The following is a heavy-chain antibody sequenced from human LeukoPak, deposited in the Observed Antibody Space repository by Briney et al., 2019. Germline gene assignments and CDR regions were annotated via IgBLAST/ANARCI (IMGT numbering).Heavy chain of an antibody. D-gene: IGHD3-22*01. CDR1: GGSISSGGYY. V-gene: IGHV4-31*03. CDR2: IYYSGST. Sequence: PSETLSLTCTVSGGSISSGGYYWSWIRQHPGKGLKWIGYIYYSGSTYYNPSLKSRVTILVDTSKNQFSLKLSSVTAADTAVYYCARVNSGYYSLDYWGQGTLVTVSS. J-gene: IGHJ4*02. CDR3: ARVNSGYYSLDY.